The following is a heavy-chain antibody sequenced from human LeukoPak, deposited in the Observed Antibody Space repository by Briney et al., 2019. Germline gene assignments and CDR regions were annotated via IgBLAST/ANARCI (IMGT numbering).Heavy chain of an antibody. V-gene: IGHV3-7*02. CDR3: ASLTWYTGRSGFDY. D-gene: IGHD1-26*01. CDR2: IKQDSSEK. CDR1: GFTFSTYW. J-gene: IGHJ4*02. Sequence: GGSLRLSCAASGFTFSTYWMSWVRQAPGKGLEWVANIKQDSSEKYYVGSVKGRFPVSRDNAKNSLYLQMNSLSAEDTAVYYCASLTWYTGRSGFDYWGQGALVTVSS.